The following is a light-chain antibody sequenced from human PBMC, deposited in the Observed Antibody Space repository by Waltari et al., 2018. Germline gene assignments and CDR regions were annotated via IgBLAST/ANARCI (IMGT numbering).Light chain of an antibody. V-gene: IGLV1-51*02. CDR1: PPKIGYNY. CDR2: GND. CDR3: GTWDNTLSAV. Sequence: QSVLTQPPSASAAPGQKATVPSSGSPPKIGYNYASWYQQYSGAAPKVLIYGNDKRATGIPDRFSGSKSGTSATLDITGLQTGDEADYYCGTWDNTLSAVFGGGTKVTVL. J-gene: IGLJ2*01.